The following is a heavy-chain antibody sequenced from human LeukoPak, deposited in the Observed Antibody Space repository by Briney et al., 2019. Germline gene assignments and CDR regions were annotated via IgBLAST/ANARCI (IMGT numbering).Heavy chain of an antibody. CDR1: GFTFDDYA. CDR2: ISWNSGSI. CDR3: AKADGDYYDAFDI. J-gene: IGHJ3*02. D-gene: IGHD4-17*01. V-gene: IGHV3-9*03. Sequence: SLRLSCAASGFTFDDYAMHWVRQAPGKGLEWVSGISWNSGSIGYADSVKGRFTISRDNAKNSLYLQMNSLRAEDMALYYCAKADGDYYDAFDIWGQGTMVTVSS.